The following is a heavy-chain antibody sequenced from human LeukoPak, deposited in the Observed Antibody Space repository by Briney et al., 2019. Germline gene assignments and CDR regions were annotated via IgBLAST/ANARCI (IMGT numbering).Heavy chain of an antibody. CDR1: GGSISSYY. V-gene: IGHV4-59*01. CDR3: ARVGSLGYCSGGSCYEDY. CDR2: IYHSGST. J-gene: IGHJ4*02. D-gene: IGHD2-15*01. Sequence: SETLSLTCTVSGGSISSYYWSWIRQPPGKGLEWIGYIYHSGSTNYNPSLKSRVTISVDTSKNQFSLKLSSVTAADTAVYYCARVGSLGYCSGGSCYEDYWGQGTLVTVSS.